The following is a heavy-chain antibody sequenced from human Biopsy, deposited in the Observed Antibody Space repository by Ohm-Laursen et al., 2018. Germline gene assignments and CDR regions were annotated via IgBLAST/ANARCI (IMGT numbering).Heavy chain of an antibody. V-gene: IGHV4-4*07. CDR3: ARAPPLIRGVVESWFDP. CDR2: IYITGET. D-gene: IGHD3-10*01. J-gene: IGHJ5*02. CDR1: GGYISHYY. Sequence: SETLSLTCIVSGGYISHYYWTWIRQPAVQGLEWIGRIYITGETDYNPTLKSQVTMSVDSSKKQFSLKLKSVTAADTAIYYRARAPPLIRGVVESWFDPWGQGILVTVSS.